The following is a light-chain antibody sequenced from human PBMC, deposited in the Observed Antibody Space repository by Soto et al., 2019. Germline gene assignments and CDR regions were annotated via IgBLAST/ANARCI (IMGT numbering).Light chain of an antibody. V-gene: IGKV1-39*01. CDR1: QSISSW. Sequence: QMTPSPSTLSASVGDRVTITCRASQSISSWLTWYQQKPGKAPKLLIYAASSLQSGVPSRFSGSGSGTDFTLTISSLQPEDSATYYCQHIYSPPHTFGQGRRLEIK. CDR2: AAS. J-gene: IGKJ5*01. CDR3: QHIYSPPHT.